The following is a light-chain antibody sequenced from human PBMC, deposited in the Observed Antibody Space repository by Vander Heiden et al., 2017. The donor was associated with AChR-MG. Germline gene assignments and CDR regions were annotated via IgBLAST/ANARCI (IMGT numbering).Light chain of an antibody. J-gene: IGKJ2*01. CDR3: QQYGSSPQDT. CDR2: GAS. CDR1: QSVSSSY. V-gene: IGKV3-20*01. Sequence: EIVLTQSPGTLSSSPGERATLSCRASQSVSSSYLAWYQQKPGQAPRLLIYGASSRATGIPDRFSGSGSGTDFTLTISRLEPEDFAVYYCQQYGSSPQDTFGQGTKLEIK.